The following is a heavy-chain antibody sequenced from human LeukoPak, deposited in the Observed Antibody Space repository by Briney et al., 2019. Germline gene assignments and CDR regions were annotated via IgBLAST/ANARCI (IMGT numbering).Heavy chain of an antibody. CDR3: AREIKSGDLEYYFDY. Sequence: SQTLSLTCTVSGGSISSGDYYWSWIRQPPGKGLEWIGYIYYSGSTYYNPSLKSRVTISVDTSKNQFSLKLSSVTAADTAVYYCAREIKSGDLEYYFDYWGQGTLVTVSS. D-gene: IGHD3-3*01. CDR1: GGSISSGDYY. J-gene: IGHJ4*02. CDR2: IYYSGST. V-gene: IGHV4-30-4*08.